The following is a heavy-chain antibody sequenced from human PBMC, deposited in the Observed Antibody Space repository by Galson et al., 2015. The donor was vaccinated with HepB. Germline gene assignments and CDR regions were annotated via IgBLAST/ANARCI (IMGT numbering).Heavy chain of an antibody. J-gene: IGHJ4*02. D-gene: IGHD6-19*01. Sequence: SLRLSCAASGFTFSSYGMHWVRQAPGKGLEWVAVISYDGSNEYYADSVRGRFSISRDNSENTLHLQMNSLRAEDTALYYCARAYNSGWQIDDWGQGTLVTVSS. CDR1: GFTFSSYG. CDR2: ISYDGSNE. V-gene: IGHV3-30*03. CDR3: ARAYNSGWQIDD.